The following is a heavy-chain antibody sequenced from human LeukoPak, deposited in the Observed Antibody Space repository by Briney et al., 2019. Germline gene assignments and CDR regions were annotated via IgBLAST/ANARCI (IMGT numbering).Heavy chain of an antibody. J-gene: IGHJ3*02. CDR3: AKERLGAFDI. CDR2: ISWNSGSI. V-gene: IGHV3-9*03. CDR1: GFTFDDYA. Sequence: GGPLRLSCAASGFTFDDYAMHWVRQAPGKGLEWVSGISWNSGSIGYADSVKGRFTISRDNAKNSPYLQMNSLRAEDMALYYCAKERLGAFDIWGQGTMVTVSS.